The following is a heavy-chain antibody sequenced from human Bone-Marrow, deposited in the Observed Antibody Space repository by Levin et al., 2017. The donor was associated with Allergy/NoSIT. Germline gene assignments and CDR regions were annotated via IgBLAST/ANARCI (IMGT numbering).Heavy chain of an antibody. D-gene: IGHD5-12*01. CDR1: GFTFRDYW. Sequence: LSLTCAATGFTFRDYWMTCVSPTPGRGLEWVASIDQDGGQKYYVDSVKGRFTISRDNAKNSVDLQMNYLRDDDTAVYYCARKLHGNSAYDAVDIWGHGTMVTFSS. CDR3: ARKLHGNSAYDAVDI. CDR2: IDQDGGQK. J-gene: IGHJ3*02. V-gene: IGHV3-7*03.